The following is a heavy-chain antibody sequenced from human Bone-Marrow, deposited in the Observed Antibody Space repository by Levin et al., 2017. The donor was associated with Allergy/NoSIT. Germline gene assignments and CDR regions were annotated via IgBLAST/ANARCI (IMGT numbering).Heavy chain of an antibody. CDR1: GGSISSYY. Sequence: SETLSLTCTVSGGSISSYYWSWVRQPPGKGLEWIGYIYYSGSTNYNPSLKSRVTISVDTSKNQFYLKLSSVTAADTAVYYCATGHYDFWIGLPPLFDPWGKGTLVTVS. D-gene: IGHD3-3*01. J-gene: IGHJ5*02. CDR2: IYYSGST. CDR3: ATGHYDFWIGLPPLFDP. V-gene: IGHV4-59*01.